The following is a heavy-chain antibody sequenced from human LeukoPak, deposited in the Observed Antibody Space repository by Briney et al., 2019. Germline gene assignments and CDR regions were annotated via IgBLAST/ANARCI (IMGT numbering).Heavy chain of an antibody. CDR2: ISGNGGKS. D-gene: IGHD4-17*01. Sequence: PGGSLRLSCAASGFTFNTYAMSWVRQAPGKGLEWVSTISGNGGKSYSAGSVKGRFTISRDNSKNTLYLQMNSLRAEDTALYYCAKGHYGDYRRSEYFQHWGQGTLVTVSS. CDR1: GFTFNTYA. V-gene: IGHV3-23*01. J-gene: IGHJ1*01. CDR3: AKGHYGDYRRSEYFQH.